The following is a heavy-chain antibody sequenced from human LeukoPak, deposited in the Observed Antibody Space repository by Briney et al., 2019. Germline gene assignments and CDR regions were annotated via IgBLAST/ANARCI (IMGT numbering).Heavy chain of an antibody. CDR1: GYTFTSYY. J-gene: IGHJ4*02. D-gene: IGHD5-24*01. CDR3: ARDEMDSLDY. CDR2: INPSGGNT. V-gene: IGHV1-46*01. Sequence: ASVKVSCKASGYTFTSYYLDWVRQAPGQGLEWMGIINPSGGNTNYAQKFQDRVTMTRDTSTSTVYMQLSSLRSEDTAVYYCARDEMDSLDYWGQGTLVTVSS.